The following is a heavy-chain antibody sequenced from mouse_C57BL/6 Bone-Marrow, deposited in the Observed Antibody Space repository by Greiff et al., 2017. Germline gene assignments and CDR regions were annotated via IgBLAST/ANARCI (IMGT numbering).Heavy chain of an antibody. J-gene: IGHJ1*03. V-gene: IGHV1-81*01. Sequence: QVHVKQSGAELARPGASVKLSCKASGYTFTSYGISWVKQRTGQGLEWIGEIYPRSGNTYYNEKFKGKATLTADKSSSTAYMELRSLTSEDSAVYVCARSGTPWYFDVWGTGTTVTVSA. CDR1: GYTFTSYG. CDR2: IYPRSGNT. D-gene: IGHD3-1*01. CDR3: ARSGTPWYFDV.